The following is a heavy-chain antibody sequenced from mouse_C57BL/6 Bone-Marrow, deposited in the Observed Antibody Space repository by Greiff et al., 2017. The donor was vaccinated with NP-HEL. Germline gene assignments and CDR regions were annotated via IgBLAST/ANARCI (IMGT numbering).Heavy chain of an antibody. V-gene: IGHV3-6*01. CDR3: ARESTTVPYWYFDV. CDR1: GYSITSGYY. D-gene: IGHD1-1*01. J-gene: IGHJ1*03. CDR2: ISYDGSN. Sequence: EVKLQESGPGLVKPSQSLSLTCSVTGYSITSGYYWNWIRQFPGNKLEWMGYISYDGSNNYNPSLKNRISITRDTSKNQFFLKLNSVTTEDTATYYCARESTTVPYWYFDVWGTGTTVTVSS.